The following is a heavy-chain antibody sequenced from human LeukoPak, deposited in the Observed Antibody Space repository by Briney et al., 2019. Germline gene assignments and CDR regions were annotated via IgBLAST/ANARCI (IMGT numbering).Heavy chain of an antibody. CDR3: AKDIGTGFYKLVRGLDY. Sequence: GGSLRLSCAASGFTFDDYAMHWVRQAPGKGLEWVSGIIWNSGSIGYADSVKGRFTISRDNAKNSLYLQMNSLRAEDTALYYCAKDIGTGFYKLVRGLDYWGQGTLVTVSS. J-gene: IGHJ4*02. CDR1: GFTFDDYA. D-gene: IGHD6-13*01. V-gene: IGHV3-9*01. CDR2: IIWNSGSI.